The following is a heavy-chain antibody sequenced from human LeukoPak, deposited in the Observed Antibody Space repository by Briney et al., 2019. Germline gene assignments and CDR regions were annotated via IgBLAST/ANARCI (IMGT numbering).Heavy chain of an antibody. V-gene: IGHV4-34*01. J-gene: IGHJ6*03. CDR1: GGSFSGYY. CDR3: ASQRRYSGYDYYYYYYMDV. CDR2: INHSGST. Sequence: PSETLSLTCAVYGGSFSGYYWSWIRQPPGKGLEWIGEINHSGSTNYNPSLKSRVTISVDTSKNQFSLKLSSVTAADTAVYYCASQRRYSGYDYYYYYYMDVWGKGTTVTISS. D-gene: IGHD5-12*01.